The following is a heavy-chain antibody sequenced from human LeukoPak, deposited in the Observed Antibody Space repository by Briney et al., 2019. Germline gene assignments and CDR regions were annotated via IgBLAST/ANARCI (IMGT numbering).Heavy chain of an antibody. D-gene: IGHD2-15*01. Sequence: PGGSLRLSCVATGLAFQNYWMTWVRQAPGKGPEWVATIRPDGSTFTYVDAVRGRFTISKDNPKNSLYLQMHSLRADDTAVYYCATTFPYCADGTCELGGQGTLVIVSS. V-gene: IGHV3-7*01. CDR3: ATTFPYCADGTCEL. J-gene: IGHJ1*01. CDR2: IRPDGSTF. CDR1: GLAFQNYW.